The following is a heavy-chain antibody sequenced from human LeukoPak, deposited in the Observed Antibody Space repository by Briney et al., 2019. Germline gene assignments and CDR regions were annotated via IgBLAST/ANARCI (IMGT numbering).Heavy chain of an antibody. J-gene: IGHJ4*02. CDR1: GFTVSSNY. CDR3: ARGPPLVAATLYPYYFDY. CDR2: IYSGGST. V-gene: IGHV3-53*01. D-gene: IGHD2-15*01. Sequence: PGGSLRLSCAASGFTVSSNYMSWVRQAPGKGLEWVSVIYSGGSTYYADSVKGRFTISRDNSKNTPYLQMNSLRAEDTAVYYCARGPPLVAATLYPYYFDYWGQGTLVTVPS.